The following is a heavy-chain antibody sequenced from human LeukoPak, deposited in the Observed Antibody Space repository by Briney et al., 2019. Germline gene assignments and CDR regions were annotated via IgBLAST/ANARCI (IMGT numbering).Heavy chain of an antibody. D-gene: IGHD2-21*02. CDR1: GFTFSSYW. CDR2: IKQDGSEK. V-gene: IGHV3-7*01. Sequence: PGGSLRLSCAASGFTFSSYWMSWVRQAPGKGLEWVANIKQDGSEKYYVDSVKGRFTISRDNAKNSLYLQMNSLRAEDTAVYYCARDSLHIVVVTAIVYWGQGTLVTVSS. J-gene: IGHJ4*02. CDR3: ARDSLHIVVVTAIVY.